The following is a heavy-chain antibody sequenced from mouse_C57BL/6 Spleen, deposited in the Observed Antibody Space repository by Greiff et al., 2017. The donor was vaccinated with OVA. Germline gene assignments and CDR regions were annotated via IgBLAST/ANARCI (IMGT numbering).Heavy chain of an antibody. J-gene: IGHJ4*01. CDR1: GYTFTSYW. D-gene: IGHD1-1*01. V-gene: IGHV1-72*01. CDR2: IDPNSGGT. Sequence: QVQLKQPGAELVKPGASVKLSCKASGYTFTSYWMHWVKQRPGRGLEWIGRIDPNSGGTKYNEKFKSKATLTVDKPSSTAYMQLSSLTSEDSAVYYCARDYYGSSSLYYAMDYWGQGTSVTVSS. CDR3: ARDYYGSSSLYYAMDY.